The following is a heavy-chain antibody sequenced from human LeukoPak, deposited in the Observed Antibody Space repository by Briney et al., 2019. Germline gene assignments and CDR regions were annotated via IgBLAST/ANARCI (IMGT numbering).Heavy chain of an antibody. CDR1: GGSISSYY. CDR3: AVHYDFWSGPLRGNYYMDV. CDR2: IYTSGST. Sequence: SETLSLTRTVPGGSISSYYWSWIRQPAGKGLEWIGRIYTSGSTNYNPSLKSRVTISVDTSKNQFSLKLSSVTAADTAVYYCAVHYDFWSGPLRGNYYMDVWGKGTTVTVSS. V-gene: IGHV4-4*07. D-gene: IGHD3-3*01. J-gene: IGHJ6*03.